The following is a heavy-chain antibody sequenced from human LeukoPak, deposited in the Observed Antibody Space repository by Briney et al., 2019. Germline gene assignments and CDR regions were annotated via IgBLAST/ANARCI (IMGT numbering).Heavy chain of an antibody. V-gene: IGHV3-72*01. J-gene: IGHJ4*02. CDR3: ASSIAAAVDY. CDR2: TRNKPDSYTT. D-gene: IGHD6-13*01. CDR1: GFTFSDHY. Sequence: GGSLRLSCAASGFTFSDHYMDWVRQAPGKGLEWVGRTRNKPDSYTTDYAASVKGGFTISRDDSKNSLYLQMNSLKTEDTAVYYCASSIAAAVDYWGQGTLVTVSS.